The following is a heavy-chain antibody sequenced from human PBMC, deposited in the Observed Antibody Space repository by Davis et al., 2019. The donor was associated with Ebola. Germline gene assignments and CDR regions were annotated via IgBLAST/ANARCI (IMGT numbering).Heavy chain of an antibody. V-gene: IGHV3-7*01. J-gene: IGHJ4*02. CDR2: IKTDGSEE. Sequence: GGSLRLSCAASGFTFSTYWMSWVRQAPGKGLEWVANIKTDGSEEHYVDFVKGRFTMSRDKAKNSLYLQLDSLRDEDTAVYYCARWGLRGNYDSWSGSDYYFDYWGQGTLVTVSS. CDR3: ARWGLRGNYDSWSGSDYYFDY. D-gene: IGHD3-3*01. CDR1: GFTFSTYW.